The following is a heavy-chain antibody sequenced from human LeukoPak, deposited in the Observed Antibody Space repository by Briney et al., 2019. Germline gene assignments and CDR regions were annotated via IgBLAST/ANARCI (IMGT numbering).Heavy chain of an antibody. D-gene: IGHD3-22*01. V-gene: IGHV1-2*06. J-gene: IGHJ4*02. CDR3: ARVSIFVVTHKAFDY. CDR1: GYTFTGYY. CDR2: INPNSGGT. Sequence: ASVKVSCKASGYTFTGYYMHWVRQAPGPGLEWMGRINPNSGGTNYAQKFQGRVTMTRDTSISTAYMELSRLRSDDTAVYYCARVSIFVVTHKAFDYWGQGTLVTVSS.